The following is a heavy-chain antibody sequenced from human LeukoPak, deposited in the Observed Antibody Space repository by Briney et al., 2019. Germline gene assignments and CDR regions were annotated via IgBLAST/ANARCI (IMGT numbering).Heavy chain of an antibody. D-gene: IGHD1-26*01. CDR2: TSSSDAGT. Sequence: GGSLRLSCAASGFALSSYAMSWVRQAPGKGLEWVSATSSSDAGTYHAESVRGRFTISRDNSKNTLYLQMNSLRAEDTAVYYCANSRGSYYDWDAFDIWGQGTMVTVSS. V-gene: IGHV3-23*01. CDR3: ANSRGSYYDWDAFDI. CDR1: GFALSSYA. J-gene: IGHJ3*02.